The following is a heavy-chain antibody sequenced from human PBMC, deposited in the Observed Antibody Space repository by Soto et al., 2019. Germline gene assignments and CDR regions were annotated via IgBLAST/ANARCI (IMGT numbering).Heavy chain of an antibody. CDR1: GFTFSSYG. CDR2: ISYDGSNK. V-gene: IGHV3-30*03. J-gene: IGHJ4*02. CDR3: ATHGVRGAGFDY. Sequence: ESGGGVVQPGRSLRLSCAASGFTFSSYGMHWVRQAPGKGLEWVAVISYDGSNKYYADSVKGRFTISRDNSKNTLYLQMNSLRAEDTAVYYCATHGVRGAGFDYWGQGTLVTVSS. D-gene: IGHD3-10*01.